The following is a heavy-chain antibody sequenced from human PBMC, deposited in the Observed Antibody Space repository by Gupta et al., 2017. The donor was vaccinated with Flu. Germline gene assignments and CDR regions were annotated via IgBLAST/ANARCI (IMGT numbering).Heavy chain of an antibody. D-gene: IGHD6-13*01. CDR3: ARDSQTTLSIAAAGNWFDP. V-gene: IGHV1-2*04. J-gene: IGHJ5*02. CDR2: INPNSGGT. Sequence: QVQLVQSGAEVKKPGASVKVSCKASGYTFTGYYMHWVRQAPGQGLEWMGWINPNSGGTNYAQKFQGWVTMTRDTSISTAYMELSRLRSDDTAVYYCARDSQTTLSIAAAGNWFDPWGQGTLVTVSS. CDR1: GYTFTGYY.